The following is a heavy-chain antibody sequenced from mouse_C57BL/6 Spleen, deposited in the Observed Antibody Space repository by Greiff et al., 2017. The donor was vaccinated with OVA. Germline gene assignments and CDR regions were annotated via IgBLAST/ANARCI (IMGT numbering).Heavy chain of an antibody. CDR1: GYTFTDHT. D-gene: IGHD2-4*01. CDR3: ARHNFYYDPYAMDY. V-gene: IGHV1-78*01. J-gene: IGHJ4*01. CDR2: IYPRDGST. Sequence: QVQLQQSDAELVKPGASVKISCKVSGYTFTDHTIHWMKQSPEQGLEWIGYIYPRDGSTKYNENFKGKATLTADKSSSTAYMQLNSLTSEDSAVYFCARHNFYYDPYAMDYWGQGTSVTVSS.